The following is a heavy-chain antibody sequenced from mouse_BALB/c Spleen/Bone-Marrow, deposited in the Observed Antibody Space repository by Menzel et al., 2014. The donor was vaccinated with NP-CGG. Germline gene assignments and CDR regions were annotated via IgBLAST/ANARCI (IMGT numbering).Heavy chain of an antibody. CDR1: GFNIRDTY. CDR2: IDPANGNT. CDR3: ALYYYGSSGFAY. J-gene: IGHJ3*01. V-gene: IGHV14-3*02. D-gene: IGHD1-1*01. Sequence: VQLQQPGAELVKPGASVKLSCTASGFNIRDTYMHWVKQRPEQGLEWIGRIDPANGNTKYDPEFQGKATITADTPSNTAYLQLSSLTSEDTAVYYCALYYYGSSGFAYWGQGTLVTVSA.